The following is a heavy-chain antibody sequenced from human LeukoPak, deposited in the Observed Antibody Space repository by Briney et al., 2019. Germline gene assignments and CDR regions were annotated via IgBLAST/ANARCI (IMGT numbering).Heavy chain of an antibody. CDR2: INHSGST. CDR1: GGSFSGYY. Sequence: PSETLSLTCAVYGGSFSGYYWSWIRQPPGKGLEWIGEINHSGSTNYNPSLKSRDTISVDTSKNQFSLKLNSVTAADTAVYYCARRTTDSSGNYYGAFDIWGQGTVVTVSS. D-gene: IGHD3-22*01. J-gene: IGHJ3*02. CDR3: ARRTTDSSGNYYGAFDI. V-gene: IGHV4-34*01.